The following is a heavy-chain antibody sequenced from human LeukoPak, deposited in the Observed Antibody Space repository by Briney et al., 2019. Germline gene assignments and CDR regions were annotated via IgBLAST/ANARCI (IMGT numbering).Heavy chain of an antibody. CDR2: ISSSSSYI. D-gene: IGHD3-10*01. V-gene: IGHV3-21*01. J-gene: IGHJ3*02. CDR1: GFTFSSYS. CDR3: ARQTYYGSGSYYNGDAFDI. Sequence: GGSLRLSCAASGFTFSSYSMNWVRQAPGNGLEWVSSISSSSSYIYYADSVKGRFTISRDNAKDSLYLQMNSLRAEDTAVYYCARQTYYGSGSYYNGDAFDIWGQGTMDTVSS.